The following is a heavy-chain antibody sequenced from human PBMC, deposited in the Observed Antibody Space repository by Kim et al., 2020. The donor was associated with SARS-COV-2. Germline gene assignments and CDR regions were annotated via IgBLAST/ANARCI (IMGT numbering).Heavy chain of an antibody. CDR2: IYYSGST. D-gene: IGHD3-22*01. CDR1: GGSISSGGYY. V-gene: IGHV4-31*03. J-gene: IGHJ3*02. Sequence: SETLSLTCTVSGGSISSGGYYWSWIRQHPGKGLEWIGYIYYSGSTYYNPSLKSRVTISVDTSKNQFSLKLSSVTAADTAVYYCARDKDYYDSSGSPTRAFDIWGQGTMVTVSS. CDR3: ARDKDYYDSSGSPTRAFDI.